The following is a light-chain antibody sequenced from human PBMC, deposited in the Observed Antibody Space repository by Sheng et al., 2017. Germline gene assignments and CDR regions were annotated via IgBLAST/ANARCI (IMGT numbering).Light chain of an antibody. CDR3: QQYDAWPRT. CDR1: QSVSRY. V-gene: IGKV3-11*01. Sequence: DIVLTQSPATLSLSPGERATLSCRASQSVSRYLAWYQQKPGQAPSLLMYDASNRATGIPARFSGSGSGTDFTLTISSLEPEDVAVYYCQQYDAWPRTFGQGTKVEIE. CDR2: DAS. J-gene: IGKJ1*01.